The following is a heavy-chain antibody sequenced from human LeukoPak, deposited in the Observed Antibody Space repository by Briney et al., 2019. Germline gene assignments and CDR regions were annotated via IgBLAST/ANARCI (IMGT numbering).Heavy chain of an antibody. V-gene: IGHV3-23*01. CDR2: LSGGNGNT. CDR3: AKFYDIVTGYFDY. CDR1: GFPFSRYA. J-gene: IGHJ4*02. Sequence: GGSVTLFCAVCGFPFSRYAMLGVRHSPGRGVEWVSALSGGNGNTYYAYYADSVRGRFTISRDSSKNTLYLQMNSLRAEDTAVYYCAKFYDIVTGYFDYWGQGTLVTVSS. D-gene: IGHD3-9*01.